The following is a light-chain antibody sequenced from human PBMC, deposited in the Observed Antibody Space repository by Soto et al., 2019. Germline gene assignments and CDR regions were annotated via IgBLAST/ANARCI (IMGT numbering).Light chain of an antibody. CDR2: KAS. J-gene: IGKJ2*02. CDR1: QSISTS. V-gene: IGKV1-5*03. CDR3: QQYNSYPCT. Sequence: DIQMTQSPSTLSASVGDRVTVTCRASQSISTSLAWYQQKPGKAPKLLIYKASNLESGVPSRFSGSGSGTEFTLTISSLQPDDFATYYCQQYNSYPCTFGQGTKLEIK.